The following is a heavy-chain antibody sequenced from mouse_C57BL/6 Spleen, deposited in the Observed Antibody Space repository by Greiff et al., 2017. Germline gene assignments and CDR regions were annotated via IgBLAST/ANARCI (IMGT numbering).Heavy chain of an antibody. CDR3: ARMIHYGSSYLWYFDV. J-gene: IGHJ1*03. D-gene: IGHD1-1*01. V-gene: IGHV8-8*01. Sequence: QVTLKESGPGILQPSQTLSLTCSFSGFSLSTFGMGVGWIRQPSGKGLEWLAHIWWDDDTYYNPALKNRLTISKDTSKKQVFLKIANVYTADTATYYCARMIHYGSSYLWYFDVWGTGTTVTVSS. CDR2: IWWDDDT. CDR1: GFSLSTFGMG.